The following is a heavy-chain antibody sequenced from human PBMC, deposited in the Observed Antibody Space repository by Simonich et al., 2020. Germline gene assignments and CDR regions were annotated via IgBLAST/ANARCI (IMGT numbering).Heavy chain of an antibody. D-gene: IGHD6-6*01. J-gene: IGHJ3*02. CDR3: ARARLYSSSHAFDI. V-gene: IGHV1-2*02. CDR1: GYPFTGYY. CDR2: INPNSGGT. Sequence: QVQLVQSGAEVKKPGASVKVSCQASGYPFTGYYMHWVRQAAGQGLEGREGINPNSGGTNYAQKVKGRVTMTRETSISTAYMELSRLRSDDTAVYYCARARLYSSSHAFDIWGQGTMVTVSS.